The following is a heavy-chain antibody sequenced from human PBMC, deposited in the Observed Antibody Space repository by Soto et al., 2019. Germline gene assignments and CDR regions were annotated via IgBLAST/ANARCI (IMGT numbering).Heavy chain of an antibody. V-gene: IGHV4-39*01. CDR1: GGSISSSSYY. D-gene: IGHD3-22*01. J-gene: IGHJ3*02. CDR2: IYYSGST. Sequence: PSETLSLTCTVSGGSISSSSYYLGWIRQPPGKGLEWIGSIYYSGSTYYNPSLKSRVTISVDTSKNQFSLKLSSVTAAETAVYYCARRHYDSSGYYKDAFDIWGQGTMVTVS. CDR3: ARRHYDSSGYYKDAFDI.